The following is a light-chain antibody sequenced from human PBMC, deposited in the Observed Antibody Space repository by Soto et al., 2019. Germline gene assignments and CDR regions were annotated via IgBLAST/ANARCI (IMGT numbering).Light chain of an antibody. CDR2: GAS. CDR3: QQYGSSPGT. Sequence: VLTQYTATLSLSPGERATLSCRASQSVTSNYLAWYQQKPGQAPRLLIYGASSRATGIPDRFSGSGSGTDFTLTIRRLEPEDFAVYYCQQYGSSPGTFGGGTKVDIK. V-gene: IGKV3-20*01. J-gene: IGKJ4*01. CDR1: QSVTSNY.